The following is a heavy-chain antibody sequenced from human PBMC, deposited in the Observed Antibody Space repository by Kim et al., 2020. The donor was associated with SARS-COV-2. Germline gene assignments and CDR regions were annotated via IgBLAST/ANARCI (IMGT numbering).Heavy chain of an antibody. Sequence: SETLSLTCAVYGGSFSGYYWSWIRQPPGKGLEWIGEINHSGSTNYNPSLKSRVTISVDTSKNQFSLKLSSVTAADTAVYYCARACRGLTRRITMVRGVIIGFDPWGQGTLVTGSS. V-gene: IGHV4-34*01. CDR1: GGSFSGYY. CDR2: INHSGST. J-gene: IGHJ5*02. CDR3: ARACRGLTRRITMVRGVIIGFDP. D-gene: IGHD3-10*01.